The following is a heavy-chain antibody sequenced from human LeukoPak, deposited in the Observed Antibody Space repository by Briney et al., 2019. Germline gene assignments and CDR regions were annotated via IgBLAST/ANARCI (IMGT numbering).Heavy chain of an antibody. J-gene: IGHJ3*02. CDR1: GFTFSSYE. D-gene: IGHD3-10*01. CDR3: ARTTEEPVWFGELNAFDI. Sequence: GGSLRLSCAASGFTFSSYEMNWVRQAPGKGLEWVSYISSSGSTIYYADSVKGRFTISRDNAKNSLYLQMNSLRAEDTAVYYCARTTEEPVWFGELNAFDIWGQGTMVTVSS. V-gene: IGHV3-48*03. CDR2: ISSSGSTI.